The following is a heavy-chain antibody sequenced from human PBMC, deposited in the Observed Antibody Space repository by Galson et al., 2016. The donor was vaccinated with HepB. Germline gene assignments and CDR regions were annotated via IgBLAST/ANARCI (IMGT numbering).Heavy chain of an antibody. CDR1: GFSRTTSGVG. J-gene: IGHJ4*02. CDR2: NHWDDDK. CDR3: AHRVVGYTATWNAGYFAY. Sequence: PALVKPTQTLTLTCTFSGFSRTTSGVGVGWIRQPPGKALEWLVLNHWDDDKRYSPALRSRRTIRKDTSKNQVVLTMTNMDPADTVTDYCAHRVVGYTATWNAGYFAYWGQGTLVTVSS. V-gene: IGHV2-5*02. D-gene: IGHD1-1*01.